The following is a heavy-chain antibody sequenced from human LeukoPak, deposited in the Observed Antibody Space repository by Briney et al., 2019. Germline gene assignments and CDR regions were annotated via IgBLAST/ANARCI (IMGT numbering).Heavy chain of an antibody. CDR3: AKDFSGSFDY. D-gene: IGHD5-12*01. J-gene: IGHJ4*02. CDR2: IWYDGSNK. Sequence: GGSLRLSCAASGFTFSSYGMHWVRQAPGKGLEWVAVIWYDGSNKYYADSVKGRFTISRDNSKNTLYLQTNSLRAEDTAVYYCAKDFSGSFDYWGQGTLVTVSS. V-gene: IGHV3-30*02. CDR1: GFTFSSYG.